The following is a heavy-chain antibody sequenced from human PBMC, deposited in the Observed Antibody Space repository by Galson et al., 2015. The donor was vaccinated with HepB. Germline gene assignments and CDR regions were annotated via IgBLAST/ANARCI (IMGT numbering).Heavy chain of an antibody. CDR2: ISGSGGST. V-gene: IGHV3-23*01. CDR1: GFTFSSYA. J-gene: IGHJ4*02. Sequence: SLRLSCAASGFTFSSYAMSWVRQAPGKGLEWVSGISGSGGSTYYADSVKGRFTISRDNSKNTLYLQMNSLRAEDTALYYCAKGLTTLTPFDYWGQGTLVTVSS. D-gene: IGHD4-17*01. CDR3: AKGLTTLTPFDY.